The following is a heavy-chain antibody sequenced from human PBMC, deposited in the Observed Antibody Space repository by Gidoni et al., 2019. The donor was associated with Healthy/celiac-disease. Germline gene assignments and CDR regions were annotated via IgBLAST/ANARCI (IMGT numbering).Heavy chain of an antibody. CDR1: GFTCSSYA. CDR3: EKYLYRTALYGGDY. D-gene: IGHD3-10*02. Sequence: EVQLLESGGGLVQPGGSLRLSCTASGFTCSSYAMSWVRQAPGKGLEWVSAISSSGGSTYYADSVNGRFTISRDNSKNTLYLQMNILRAEDTAVYYCEKYLYRTALYGGDYWGQGTLVTVSS. V-gene: IGHV3-23*01. CDR2: ISSSGGST. J-gene: IGHJ4*02.